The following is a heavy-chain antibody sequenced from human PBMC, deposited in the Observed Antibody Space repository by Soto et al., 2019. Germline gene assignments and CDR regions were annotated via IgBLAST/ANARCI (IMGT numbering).Heavy chain of an antibody. CDR3: AREGVSSAYYFDY. D-gene: IGHD6-6*01. CDR2: ISGISSNI. CDR1: GFTVSNYA. V-gene: IGHV3-21*01. J-gene: IGHJ4*02. Sequence: PGGSLRRSCEASGFTVSNYAMNWGRQAPGKGLEWVSSISGISSNIYYAESLKGRFTITRDNAKNSLYLQMNSLRADDTAVYYCAREGVSSAYYFDYCGQGTLVTVSS.